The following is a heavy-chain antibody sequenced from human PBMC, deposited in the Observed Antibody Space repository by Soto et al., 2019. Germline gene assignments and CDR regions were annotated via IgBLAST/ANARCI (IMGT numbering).Heavy chain of an antibody. CDR1: GFTFSSYG. J-gene: IGHJ3*02. CDR2: ISYDGSNK. Sequence: VGSLRVSCAASGFTFSSYGVHWVRQAPGKGLEWVAVISYDGSNKYYADSVKGRFTISRDNSKNTLYLQMNSLRAEDTAVYYCAKEIHVVGIPTSVGVLDIWGNGTTVPVSS. CDR3: AKEIHVVGIPTSVGVLDI. V-gene: IGHV3-30*18. D-gene: IGHD1-26*01.